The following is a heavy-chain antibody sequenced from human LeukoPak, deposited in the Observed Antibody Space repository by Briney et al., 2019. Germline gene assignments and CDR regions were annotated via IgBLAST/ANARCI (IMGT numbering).Heavy chain of an antibody. J-gene: IGHJ5*02. CDR2: IYYSGST. CDR1: GGSISSGNYY. D-gene: IGHD2-2*01. V-gene: IGHV4-30-4*01. CDR3: ARVGGSTGKFDP. Sequence: SQTLSLTCTVSGGSISSGNYYWSWIRQPPGKGLEWIGYIYYSGSTNYSPSLKSRVTISVDTSKNQFSLKLSSVTAADTAAYYCARVGGSTGKFDPWGQGTLVTVSS.